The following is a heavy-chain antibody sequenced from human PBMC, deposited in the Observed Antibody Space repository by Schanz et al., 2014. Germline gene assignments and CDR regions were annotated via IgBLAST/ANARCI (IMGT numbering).Heavy chain of an antibody. Sequence: QVQLQESGPGLVKPSGTLSLTCAVSGASISSSNWWSWVRQPPGKGLEWIGFISYSGSTYYNPSLRSRPSISVDAFRNLLSLKVTSVTAADTAVYYCARDRGHGDLPGDIWGQGTMVTVSS. CDR1: GASISSSNW. CDR2: ISYSGST. V-gene: IGHV4-4*02. CDR3: ARDRGHGDLPGDI. J-gene: IGHJ3*02. D-gene: IGHD4-17*01.